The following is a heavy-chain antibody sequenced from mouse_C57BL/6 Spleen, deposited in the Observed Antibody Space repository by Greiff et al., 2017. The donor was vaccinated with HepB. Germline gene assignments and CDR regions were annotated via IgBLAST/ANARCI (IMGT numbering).Heavy chain of an antibody. D-gene: IGHD3-2*02. CDR3: ARQLRLRGGYCFDY. CDR1: GFTFSSYT. V-gene: IGHV5-9*01. Sequence: DVHLVESGGGLVKPGGSLKLSCAASGFTFSSYTMSWVRQTPEKRLEWVATISGGGGNTYYPDSVKGRFTISRDNAKNNLYLHMSSLRSEDTALYYCARQLRLRGGYCFDYWGQGTTLTVSA. J-gene: IGHJ2*01. CDR2: ISGGGGNT.